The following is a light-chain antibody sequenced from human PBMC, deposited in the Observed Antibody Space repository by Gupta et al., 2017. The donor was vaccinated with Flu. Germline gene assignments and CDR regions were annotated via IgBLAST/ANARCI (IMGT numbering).Light chain of an antibody. Sequence: DIKMTQPPSYLSAPIGDRVTIPCRASQSISSYLHWYQQKPGKDPKLLIYAASSLQSGVPSSFSGSRSGTAFSLTIISLLHEEFSTYYCQQSYSSPPVTFGGGTKVEVK. V-gene: IGKV1-39*01. CDR3: QQSYSSPPVT. CDR2: AAS. CDR1: QSISSY. J-gene: IGKJ4*01.